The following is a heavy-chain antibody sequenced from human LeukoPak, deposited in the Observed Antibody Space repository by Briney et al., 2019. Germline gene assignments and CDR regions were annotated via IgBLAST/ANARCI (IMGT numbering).Heavy chain of an antibody. CDR3: AKAGQGYYGSGSYLDY. CDR1: GFTFDDYA. J-gene: IGHJ4*02. CDR2: ISWNSGSI. Sequence: PGGSLRLSCAASGFTFDDYAMHWVRQAPGKGLEWVSGISWNSGSIGYADSVKGRFTISRDNAKNSLYLQMNSLRAEDTALYYCAKAGQGYYGSGSYLDYWGQGTLVTVSS. V-gene: IGHV3-9*01. D-gene: IGHD3-10*01.